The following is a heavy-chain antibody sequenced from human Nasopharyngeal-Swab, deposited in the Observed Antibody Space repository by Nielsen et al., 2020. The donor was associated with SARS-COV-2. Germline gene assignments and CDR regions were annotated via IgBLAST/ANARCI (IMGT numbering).Heavy chain of an antibody. Sequence: VRQIPGKALEWLAHIFSNDEKSYSTSLKSRLTISKDTSKGQVVLTMTNMDPVDTATYSCARTLLAAGGYYYYGMDVWGQGTMVTVSS. V-gene: IGHV2-26*01. J-gene: IGHJ6*02. CDR2: IFSNDEK. D-gene: IGHD6-13*01. CDR3: ARTLLAAGGYYYYGMDV.